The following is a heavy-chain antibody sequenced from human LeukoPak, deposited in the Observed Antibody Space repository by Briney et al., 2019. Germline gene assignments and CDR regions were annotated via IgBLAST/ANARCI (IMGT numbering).Heavy chain of an antibody. CDR2: ISSGSSYI. CDR3: ARGRTPSY. V-gene: IGHV3-21*05. J-gene: IGHJ4*02. CDR1: GFTFRSYA. Sequence: GGSLRLSCAASGFTFRSYAMSWVRQAPGKGLEWVSYISSGSSYINYADSVKGRFTISRDNAKNSLYLEMNSLRAEDTAVYHCARGRTPSYWGQGTLVTVSS.